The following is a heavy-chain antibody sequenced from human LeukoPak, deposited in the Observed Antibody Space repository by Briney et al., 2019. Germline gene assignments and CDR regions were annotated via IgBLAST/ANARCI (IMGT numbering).Heavy chain of an antibody. CDR1: GYTLTELS. Sequence: GASVKVSCKVSGYTLTELSMHWGRQAPGRWLELMGGFDPEDGETIYAQKFQGRVTMTEDTSTDTAYMELSSLRSEDTAVYYCATHNIAAADYFDYWGQGTLVTVSS. CDR2: FDPEDGET. CDR3: ATHNIAAADYFDY. D-gene: IGHD6-13*01. J-gene: IGHJ4*02. V-gene: IGHV1-24*01.